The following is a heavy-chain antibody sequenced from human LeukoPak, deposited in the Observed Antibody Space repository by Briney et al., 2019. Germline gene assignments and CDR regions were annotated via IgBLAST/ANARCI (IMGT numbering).Heavy chain of an antibody. J-gene: IGHJ3*02. CDR3: ARDDFDGRLTAFDI. D-gene: IGHD3-9*01. Sequence: GGSLRLSCAASGFTFSSYWMSWVRQAPGKGLEWVANIKQDGSEKYYVDSVKGGFTISRDNAKNSLYLQMNSLRAEDTAVYYCARDDFDGRLTAFDIWGQGTMVIVSS. CDR1: GFTFSSYW. CDR2: IKQDGSEK. V-gene: IGHV3-7*01.